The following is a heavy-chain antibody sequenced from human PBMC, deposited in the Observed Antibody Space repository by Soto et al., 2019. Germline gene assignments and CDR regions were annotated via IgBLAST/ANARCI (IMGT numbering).Heavy chain of an antibody. V-gene: IGHV4-4*02. CDR1: GGSISSSNW. D-gene: IGHD3-10*01. CDR2: IYHSGST. J-gene: IGHJ4*02. CDR3: AGRRDGSGSLDY. Sequence: QVQLQESGPGLVKPSGTLSLTCGVSGGSISSSNWWSWVRQPPGKGLEWIGEIYHSGSTSYSPSLKSRGTISVDKSKNQFSLKLSSVTAADTAVYYCAGRRDGSGSLDYWGQGTLVTVSS.